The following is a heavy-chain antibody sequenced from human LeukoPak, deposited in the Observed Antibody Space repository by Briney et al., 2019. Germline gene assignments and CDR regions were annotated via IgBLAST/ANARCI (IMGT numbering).Heavy chain of an antibody. CDR3: TRLGGSPPYFDY. D-gene: IGHD3-16*01. Sequence: GGSLRLSCAASGFTFSGSAMHWVRQASGKGLEWVGRIRRRGNDYATAYAASVKGRFTISRDDSKNTAYLQMDSLKTEDTAVYFCTRLGGSPPYFDYWGQGTLVTVSS. J-gene: IGHJ4*02. CDR1: GFTFSGSA. V-gene: IGHV3-73*01. CDR2: IRRRGNDYAT.